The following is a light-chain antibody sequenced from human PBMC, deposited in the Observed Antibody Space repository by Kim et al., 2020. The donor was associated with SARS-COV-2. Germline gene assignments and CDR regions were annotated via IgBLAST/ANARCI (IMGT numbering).Light chain of an antibody. CDR2: AAS. V-gene: IGKV1-39*01. Sequence: DSVGGRVTMTCRTTQSISSHLNWDQQKPGRAPKLLIAAASTLQGGVPSRCSGSGVETDFTLTISSLIPEDFATYFSQQSYITQFTFGPGTRVDIK. CDR3: QQSYITQFT. CDR1: QSISSH. J-gene: IGKJ3*01.